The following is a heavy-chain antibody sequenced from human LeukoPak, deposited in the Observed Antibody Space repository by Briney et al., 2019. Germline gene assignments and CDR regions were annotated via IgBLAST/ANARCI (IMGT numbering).Heavy chain of an antibody. J-gene: IGHJ4*02. CDR1: GYTFTGYY. CDR3: ARNIGYCSGGSCYAPREFDY. Sequence: ASVKVSCKASGYTFTGYYMHWVRQAPGQGLEWMGWMNPNSGNTGYAQKFQGRVTITRNTSISTAYMELSSLRSEDTAVYYCARNIGYCSGGSCYAPREFDYWGQGTLVTVSS. D-gene: IGHD2-15*01. V-gene: IGHV1-8*03. CDR2: MNPNSGNT.